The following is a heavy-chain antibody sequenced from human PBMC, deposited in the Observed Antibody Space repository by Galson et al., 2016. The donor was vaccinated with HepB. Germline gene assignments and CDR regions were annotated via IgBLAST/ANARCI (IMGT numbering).Heavy chain of an antibody. CDR1: GFTFSGYG. CDR2: DSMDGRRK. J-gene: IGHJ4*02. Sequence: SLRLSCATSGFTFSGYGMHWVRQAPGKGLEWVAADSMDGRRKFYADSVKGRFTISRDNSNNILFLQMRSLRVDDTAVYFCAKRPEYCPPGGCSVDYWGQGTLVSVSS. CDR3: AKRPEYCPPGGCSVDY. D-gene: IGHD2/OR15-2a*01. V-gene: IGHV3-30*18.